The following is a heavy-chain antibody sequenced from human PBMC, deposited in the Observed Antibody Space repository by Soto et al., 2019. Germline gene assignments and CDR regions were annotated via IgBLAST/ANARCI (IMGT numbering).Heavy chain of an antibody. CDR3: ARRRRMVRGVNYYMDV. V-gene: IGHV4-59*01. D-gene: IGHD3-10*01. Sequence: QVQLQESGPGLVKPSETLSLTCTVSGGSISSYYWSWIRQPPGKGLEWIGYIYYSGSTNYNPSLKSRVTISVDTSKNQFSLKLSSVTAADTAVYYCARRRRMVRGVNYYMDVWGKGTTVTVS. CDR1: GGSISSYY. CDR2: IYYSGST. J-gene: IGHJ6*03.